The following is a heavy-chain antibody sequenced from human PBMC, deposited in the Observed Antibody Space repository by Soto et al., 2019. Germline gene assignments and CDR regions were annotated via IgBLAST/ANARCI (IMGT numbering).Heavy chain of an antibody. V-gene: IGHV1-69*06. CDR2: IIPIFGTA. CDR3: ASVKYDSSGYSDY. Sequence: QVQLVQSGAEVKKPGSSVKVSCKASGGTFSSYAISWVRQAPGQGLEWMGGIIPIFGTANYAQQFQGRVTITADKSTIPAYMALSSLRSEDTAVYYCASVKYDSSGYSDYWGQGNLGTFAA. J-gene: IGHJ4*02. D-gene: IGHD3-22*01. CDR1: GGTFSSYA.